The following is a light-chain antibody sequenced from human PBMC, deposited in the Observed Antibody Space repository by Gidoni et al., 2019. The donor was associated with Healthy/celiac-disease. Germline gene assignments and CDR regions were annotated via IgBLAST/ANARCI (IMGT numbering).Light chain of an antibody. V-gene: IGKV3-20*01. CDR2: GAS. Sequence: EFVLPQSPGTLSLSPGARATVSCRASPSVSSSYLAWYQQKPGQAPRLLIYGASSRATGIPGRFSGSGSGTDFTLTISRLDPEDFAVYYCQQYGSSPLTFXGXTKVEIK. J-gene: IGKJ4*01. CDR1: PSVSSSY. CDR3: QQYGSSPLT.